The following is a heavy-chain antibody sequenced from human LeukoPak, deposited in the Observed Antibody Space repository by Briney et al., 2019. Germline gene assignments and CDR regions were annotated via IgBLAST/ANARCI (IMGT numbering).Heavy chain of an antibody. J-gene: IGHJ4*02. V-gene: IGHV4-34*01. CDR1: GGSFSGYY. CDR2: INHSGST. D-gene: IGHD2/OR15-2a*01. CDR3: ASAATPLRNRTYYFDY. Sequence: SETLFLTCAVYGGSFSGYYWSWIRQPPGKGLEWIGEINHSGSTNYNPSLKSRVTISVDTSKNQFSLKLSSVTAADTAVYYCASAATPLRNRTYYFDYWGQGTLVTVSS.